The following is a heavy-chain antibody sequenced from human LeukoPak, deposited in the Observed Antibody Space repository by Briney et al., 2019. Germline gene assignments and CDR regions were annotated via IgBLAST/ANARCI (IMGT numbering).Heavy chain of an antibody. Sequence: GGSQRLSCAASGFSVSSNYMSWVRQAPGTGLEWVSVIFTGGSTFYADSVKNRFTISRDNSKNTLYLQMDSLRAEDTAVYYCIREGKNWGEFSWGQGTLVTVSS. J-gene: IGHJ4*02. V-gene: IGHV3-66*01. D-gene: IGHD7-27*01. CDR1: GFSVSSNY. CDR3: IREGKNWGEFS. CDR2: IFTGGST.